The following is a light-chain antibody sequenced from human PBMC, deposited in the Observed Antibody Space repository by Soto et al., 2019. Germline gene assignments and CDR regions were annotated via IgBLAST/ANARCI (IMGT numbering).Light chain of an antibody. CDR1: SSDIASYDH. CDR2: AVS. CDR3: ISYTDRQSYL. J-gene: IGLJ1*01. Sequence: QSVLTRPASVSGSPGQSITISCSGTSSDIASYDHVAWYQQFPGKSPKLIIYAVSDRPSGVSDRFSGSKSGISASLTISGLQTEDEADYYCISYTDRQSYLFGTGTKVTVL. V-gene: IGLV2-14*03.